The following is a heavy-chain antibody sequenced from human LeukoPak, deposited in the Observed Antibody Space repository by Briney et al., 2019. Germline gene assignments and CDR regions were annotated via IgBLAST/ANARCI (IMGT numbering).Heavy chain of an antibody. D-gene: IGHD2-15*01. V-gene: IGHV3-33*01. Sequence: PGRSLRLSCAASGFSFSSYGMHWVRQAPGKGLEWVAVIWYDGRDKYYADSVKGRFTISRDNSKNTLYLQMNSLRADDTAVYYCARDSCSGGNCYFDYWGQGTLVTVSS. CDR2: IWYDGRDK. CDR3: ARDSCSGGNCYFDY. J-gene: IGHJ4*02. CDR1: GFSFSSYG.